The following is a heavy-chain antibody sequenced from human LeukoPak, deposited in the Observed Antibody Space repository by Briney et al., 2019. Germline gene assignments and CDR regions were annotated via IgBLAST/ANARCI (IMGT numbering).Heavy chain of an antibody. CDR3: ARASSSWDIRYYYYMDV. V-gene: IGHV3-48*01. CDR2: ISSSSSTI. J-gene: IGHJ6*03. D-gene: IGHD6-13*01. CDR1: GFTFSSYS. Sequence: TGGSLRLSCAASGFTFSSYSMNWVRQAPGKGLEWVSYISSSSSTIYYADSVKGRFTISRDNAKNSLYLQMNSLRAEDTAVYYCARASSSWDIRYYYYMDVWGKGTTVTVSS.